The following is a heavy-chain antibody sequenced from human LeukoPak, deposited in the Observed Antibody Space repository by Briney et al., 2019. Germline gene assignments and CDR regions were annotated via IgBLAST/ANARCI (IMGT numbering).Heavy chain of an antibody. V-gene: IGHV4-28*01. Sequence: SDTLSLTCAVSGYSISSSNWWGWIRQPPGKGLEWIGYIYYSGSTYYNPSLKSRVTMSVDTSKNQFSLKLSSVTAVERAVYYCGRNVDTVRVGGGWFDPWGQGTLVTVSS. CDR1: GYSISSSNW. D-gene: IGHD5-18*01. CDR2: IYYSGST. CDR3: GRNVDTVRVGGGWFDP. J-gene: IGHJ5*02.